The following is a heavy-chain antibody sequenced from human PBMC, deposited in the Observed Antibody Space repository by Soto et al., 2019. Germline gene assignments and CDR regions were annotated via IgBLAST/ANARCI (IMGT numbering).Heavy chain of an antibody. Sequence: SGPTLVNPTQTLTLTCTFSGFSLTTSGVGVGWIRQPPGKALEWLALIFWNDDERYSPSLKSRLTITKDTSKNQVVLTMTNMEAVDTATYWCVHTGYSYDPFGYWGRGTLVTVSP. CDR2: IFWNDDE. V-gene: IGHV2-5*01. J-gene: IGHJ4*02. D-gene: IGHD5-18*01. CDR3: VHTGYSYDPFGY. CDR1: GFSLTTSGVG.